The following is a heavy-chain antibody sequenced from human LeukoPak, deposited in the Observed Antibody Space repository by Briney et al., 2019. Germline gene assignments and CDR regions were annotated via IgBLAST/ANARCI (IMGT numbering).Heavy chain of an antibody. CDR3: ATDSSSSSYY. J-gene: IGHJ4*02. CDR2: IKSKSDGGTT. Sequence: KTGGSLRLSCAASEFSFSNAWMSWVRQAPGKGLEWVGRIKSKSDGGTTEYAAPVKGRLNISRDDSKNTLYLQMNSLKTEDTAVYCCATDSSSSSYYWGQGTLVTVSS. D-gene: IGHD6-6*01. V-gene: IGHV3-15*01. CDR1: EFSFSNAW.